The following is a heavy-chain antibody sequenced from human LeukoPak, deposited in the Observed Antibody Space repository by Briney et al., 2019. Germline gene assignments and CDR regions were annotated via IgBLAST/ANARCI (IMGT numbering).Heavy chain of an antibody. CDR2: INHSGST. J-gene: IGHJ4*02. V-gene: IGHV4-34*01. D-gene: IGHD4-17*01. CDR3: ARVGMTTRIEYYFDY. Sequence: SETLSLTCAVYGGSFRGYYWSWIRQPPGKGLEWIGEINHSGSTNYNPSLKSRVTISVDTSKNQFSLKLSSVTAADTAVYYCARVGMTTRIEYYFDYWGQGTLVTVSS. CDR1: GGSFRGYY.